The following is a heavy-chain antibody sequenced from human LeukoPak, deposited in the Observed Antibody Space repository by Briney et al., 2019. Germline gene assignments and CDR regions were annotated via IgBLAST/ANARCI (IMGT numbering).Heavy chain of an antibody. CDR1: GGSISSYY. CDR3: ARGGYCSGGSCYRTPFDY. D-gene: IGHD2-15*01. V-gene: IGHV4-59*01. J-gene: IGHJ4*02. Sequence: SETLSRTCTVSGGSISSYYWSWIRQPPGKGLEWIGYIYYSGSTNYNPSLKSRVTISVDTSKNQFSLKLSSVTAADTAVYYCARGGYCSGGSCYRTPFDYWGQGTLVTVSS. CDR2: IYYSGST.